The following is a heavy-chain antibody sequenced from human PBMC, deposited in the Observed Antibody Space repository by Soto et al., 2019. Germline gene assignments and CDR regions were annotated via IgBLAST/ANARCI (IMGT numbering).Heavy chain of an antibody. CDR2: ISVYYGYS. CDR3: ARNSSSWSDF. CDR1: GYSFTNYG. J-gene: IGHJ4*02. V-gene: IGHV1-18*01. Sequence: QVHLVQSAAEVKKPGASVKVSCKTSGYSFTNYGISWVRQAPGQVLQWMGWISVYYGYSNYAQKFQDRVTLTTNTSRTTAYMELRNLTSDDTAVYYCARNSSSWSDFWGQGTLVTVSS. D-gene: IGHD6-6*01.